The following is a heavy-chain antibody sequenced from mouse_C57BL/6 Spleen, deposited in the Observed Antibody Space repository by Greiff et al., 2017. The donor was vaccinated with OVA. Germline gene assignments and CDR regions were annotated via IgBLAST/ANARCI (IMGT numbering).Heavy chain of an antibody. CDR2: INPSTGGT. Sequence: EVKLLESGPELVKPGASVKISCKASGYSFTGYYMNWVKQSPEKSLEWIGAINPSTGGTTYNQKFKAKATLTVDKSSSTAYLQLKSLTSEDSAVYYCARYSPYAMDYWGHGTSVTVSS. J-gene: IGHJ4*01. V-gene: IGHV1-42*01. D-gene: IGHD2-12*01. CDR3: ARYSPYAMDY. CDR1: GYSFTGYY.